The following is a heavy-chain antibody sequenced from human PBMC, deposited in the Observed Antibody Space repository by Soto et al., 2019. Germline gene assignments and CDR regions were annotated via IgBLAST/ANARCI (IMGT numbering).Heavy chain of an antibody. Sequence: VLLLQSGIEVKKPGASVKISCKASGYSFITYYIHWVRQAPGQGPEWMGVINPSGGNTAYAQKFQGRVTMTRDTSTATVYMELSSLSSEDTAVYYCAILHSTAPPYYFDCWGQGPLVTASS. CDR1: GYSFITYY. J-gene: IGHJ4*02. CDR2: INPSGGNT. CDR3: AILHSTAPPYYFDC. D-gene: IGHD6-13*01. V-gene: IGHV1-46*01.